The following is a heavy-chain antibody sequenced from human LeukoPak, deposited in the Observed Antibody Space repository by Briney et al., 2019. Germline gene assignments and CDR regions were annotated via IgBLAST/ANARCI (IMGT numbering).Heavy chain of an antibody. CDR1: GFTVDDYA. CDR2: INWSSANI. D-gene: IGHD3-10*01. J-gene: IGHJ4*02. CDR3: EKAMGASGTDFDY. V-gene: IGHV3-9*01. Sequence: GGSLRLSCAASGFTVDDYAMHWVRQAPGKGLEWVSGINWSSANIGYADSVKGRFTISRDNAKNSLYLQMNSLRAEDTALYYCEKAMGASGTDFDYWGKGTLVTVSS.